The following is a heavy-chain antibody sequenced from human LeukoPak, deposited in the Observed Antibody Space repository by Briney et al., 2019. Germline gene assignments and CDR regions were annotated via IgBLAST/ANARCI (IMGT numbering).Heavy chain of an antibody. D-gene: IGHD4/OR15-4a*01. CDR2: ISQSGSDI. CDR1: GFTFSDFY. J-gene: IGHJ4*02. Sequence: GGSLRLSCAASGFTFSDFYMSWIRQAPGKGLEWISYISQSGSDINYADSVRGRFTVSRDNAKNSLYLQMNSLRAEDTAVYYCATTARVGAHWGQGTLVTVSS. V-gene: IGHV3-11*01. CDR3: ATTARVGAH.